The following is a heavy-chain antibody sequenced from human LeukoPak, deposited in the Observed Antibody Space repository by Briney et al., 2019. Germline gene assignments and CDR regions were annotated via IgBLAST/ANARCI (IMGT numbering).Heavy chain of an antibody. Sequence: GGSLRLSCAASGFTFSSYAMSWVRQAPGKGLEWVSLIGSSGGSTYYADSVKGRFTIPRDNFNHTLSLQMNSLRVEDTAIYYCVKDIQLSTWGLGTMVTVSS. CDR3: VKDIQLST. J-gene: IGHJ3*01. D-gene: IGHD5-24*01. CDR2: IGSSGGST. CDR1: GFTFSSYA. V-gene: IGHV3-23*01.